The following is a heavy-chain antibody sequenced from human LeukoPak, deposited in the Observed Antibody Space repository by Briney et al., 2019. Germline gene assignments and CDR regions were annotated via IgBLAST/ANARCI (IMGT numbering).Heavy chain of an antibody. Sequence: SQTLSLTCAVSGGSISSGGYSWSWIRQPPGKGLEWIGYIYHSGSTYYNPSLKSRVTMSVDTSKNQFSLKLSSVTAADTAVYYCARVPSEVGATSRNWYFDLWGRGTLVTVSS. V-gene: IGHV4-30-2*01. J-gene: IGHJ2*01. D-gene: IGHD1-26*01. CDR1: GGSISSGGYS. CDR3: ARVPSEVGATSRNWYFDL. CDR2: IYHSGST.